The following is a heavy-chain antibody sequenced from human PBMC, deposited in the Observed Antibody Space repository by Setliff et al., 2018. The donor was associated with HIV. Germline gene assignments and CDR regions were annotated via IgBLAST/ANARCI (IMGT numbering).Heavy chain of an antibody. CDR1: EGSLSTYY. CDR3: ARSDNFWSAESSFDY. V-gene: IGHV4-59*01. D-gene: IGHD3-3*01. Sequence: SETLSLTCTVSEGSLSTYYWSWIRQPPGKGLEWIGYFYYNGSPTYNPSLKSRVTMSVDTSKNQFSLNLSSVTAADTAVYYCARSDNFWSAESSFDYWGQGTLVTAPQ. CDR2: FYYNGSP. J-gene: IGHJ4*02.